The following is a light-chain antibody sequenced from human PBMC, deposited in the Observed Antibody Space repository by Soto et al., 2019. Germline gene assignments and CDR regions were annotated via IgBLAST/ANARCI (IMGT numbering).Light chain of an antibody. CDR2: DGF. V-gene: IGKV3-11*01. Sequence: EIVLTQSPATLSLSPGERATLSCRASQTIDNYLHWYQQKPGQAPRLLIYDGFYRAAGVPARFSGVGSGTDFTLTISSLEPEDFATYYCQQSYKTPHTFGQGTKLETK. J-gene: IGKJ2*01. CDR1: QTIDNY. CDR3: QQSYKTPHT.